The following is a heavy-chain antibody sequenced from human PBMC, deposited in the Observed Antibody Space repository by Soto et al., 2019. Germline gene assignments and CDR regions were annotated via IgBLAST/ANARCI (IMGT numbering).Heavy chain of an antibody. CDR2: IYYSGST. Sequence: QVQLQESGPGLVKPSQTLSLTCTVSGGSISSGGYYWSWIRQHPGKGLEWIGYIYYSGSTYYNPSLKSRXXIXVXXSKNQFSLKLSSVTAADTAVYYCARDQHGGTLPDRWGQGTLVTVSS. J-gene: IGHJ5*02. D-gene: IGHD4-17*01. V-gene: IGHV4-31*03. CDR3: ARDQHGGTLPDR. CDR1: GGSISSGGYY.